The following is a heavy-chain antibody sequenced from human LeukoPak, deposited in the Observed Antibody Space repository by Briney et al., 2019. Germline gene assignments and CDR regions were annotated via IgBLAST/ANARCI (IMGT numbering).Heavy chain of an antibody. CDR2: ISTYNGNT. D-gene: IGHD3-22*01. CDR3: ARKVPNDSSGYYYRGQFDP. V-gene: IGHV1-18*01. CDR1: GYTFTSHG. J-gene: IGHJ5*02. Sequence: ASVKVSCKASGYTFTSHGISWVRQAPGQGLEWMGWISTYNGNTNYAQKLQGRVSMTTDTSTSTAYMDLRSLRSEDTAVYYCARKVPNDSSGYYYRGQFDPWGQGTLVTVSS.